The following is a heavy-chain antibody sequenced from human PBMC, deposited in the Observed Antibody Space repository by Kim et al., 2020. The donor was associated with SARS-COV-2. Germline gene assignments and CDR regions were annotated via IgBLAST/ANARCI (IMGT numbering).Heavy chain of an antibody. CDR2: IYYSGST. D-gene: IGHD6-19*01. CDR3: ARRTERYSSGWYYYYGMDV. Sequence: SETLSLTCTVSGGSISSSSYYWGWIRQPPGKGLEWIGSIYYSGSTYYNPSLKSRVTISVVTSKNQFSLKLSSVTAADTAVYYCARRTERYSSGWYYYYGMDVWGQGTTVTVSS. CDR1: GGSISSSSYY. V-gene: IGHV4-39*01. J-gene: IGHJ6*02.